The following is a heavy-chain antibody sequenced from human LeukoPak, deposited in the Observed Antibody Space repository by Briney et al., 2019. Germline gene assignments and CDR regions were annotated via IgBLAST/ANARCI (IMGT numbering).Heavy chain of an antibody. CDR1: GGSISSSSYC. J-gene: IGHJ4*02. Sequence: SETLSLTCTVSGGSISSSSYCWGWIRQPPGKGLEWIGSIYYSGSTYYNPSLKSRVTISVDTSKNQFSLKLSSVTAADTAVYYCARSFLVVCYFDYWGQGTLVTVSS. D-gene: IGHD3-22*01. CDR2: IYYSGST. CDR3: ARSFLVVCYFDY. V-gene: IGHV4-39*01.